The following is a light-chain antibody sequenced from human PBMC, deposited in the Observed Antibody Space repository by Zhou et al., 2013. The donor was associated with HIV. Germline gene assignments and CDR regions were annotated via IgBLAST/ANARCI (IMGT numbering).Light chain of an antibody. Sequence: DIQMTQSPSTLSASVGDRVTITCRASQSISTWLAWYQQKPGKIPDLLIYKASTLESGVPSRFSGSASGTQFTLTINSLQPDDFATYYCQQSYSTPPHTFGQGTKLEVK. CDR1: QSISTW. J-gene: IGKJ2*01. CDR2: KAS. V-gene: IGKV1-5*03. CDR3: QQSYSTPPHT.